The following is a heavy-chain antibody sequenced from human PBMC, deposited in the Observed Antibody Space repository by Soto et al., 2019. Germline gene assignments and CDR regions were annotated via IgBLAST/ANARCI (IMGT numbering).Heavy chain of an antibody. Sequence: ASVKVSCKASGYTFTGYYMHWVRQAPGQGLEWMGWINPNSGGTNYAQKFQGRVTMTRDTSISKAYMELSRLRSDDTAVYYCARANDGDSGYYYYGMDVWGQGTTVTVSS. V-gene: IGHV1-2*02. D-gene: IGHD4-17*01. CDR2: INPNSGGT. CDR1: GYTFTGYY. CDR3: ARANDGDSGYYYYGMDV. J-gene: IGHJ6*02.